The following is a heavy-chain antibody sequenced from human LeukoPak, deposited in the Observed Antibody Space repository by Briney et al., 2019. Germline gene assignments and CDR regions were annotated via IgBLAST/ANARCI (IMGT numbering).Heavy chain of an antibody. CDR3: ARDSYYYDSSGYSSRRAFDI. CDR1: GGSISSYY. CDR2: IYYSGST. V-gene: IGHV4-59*01. D-gene: IGHD3-22*01. Sequence: SETLSLTCTVSGGSISSYYWSWIRQPPGKGLEWIGYIYYSGSTNYNPSLKSRVTISVDSSKNQFSLKLSSVTAADTAVYYCARDSYYYDSSGYSSRRAFDIWGQGTMVTVSS. J-gene: IGHJ3*02.